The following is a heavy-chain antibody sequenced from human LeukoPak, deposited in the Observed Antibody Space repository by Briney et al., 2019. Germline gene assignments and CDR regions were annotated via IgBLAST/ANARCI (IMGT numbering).Heavy chain of an antibody. Sequence: PSETLSLTCAVYGGSFSGYYWSWIRQPPGKGLEWIGEINHSGSTNYNPSLKSRVTISVDTSKNQFSLKLSSVTAAGTAVYYCARGAPRYYYDSSGYLDYWGQGTLVTVSS. J-gene: IGHJ4*02. V-gene: IGHV4-34*01. CDR3: ARGAPRYYYDSSGYLDY. CDR2: INHSGST. CDR1: GGSFSGYY. D-gene: IGHD3-22*01.